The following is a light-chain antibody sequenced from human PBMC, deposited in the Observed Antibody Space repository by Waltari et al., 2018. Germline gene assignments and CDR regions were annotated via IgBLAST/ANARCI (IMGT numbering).Light chain of an antibody. CDR2: KVS. J-gene: IGKJ2*01. CDR3: MQGTHWPMYT. Sequence: DVVMTQSPLSLPVTLGQPASISCRSSQSLVYSDGNTYLNWFQQRPGQSPRRLIYKVSNRDSVVPDRFSGSGSGTDFTLKISRVEAEYVGVYYCMQGTHWPMYTFGQGTKLEI. V-gene: IGKV2-30*01. CDR1: QSLVYSDGNTY.